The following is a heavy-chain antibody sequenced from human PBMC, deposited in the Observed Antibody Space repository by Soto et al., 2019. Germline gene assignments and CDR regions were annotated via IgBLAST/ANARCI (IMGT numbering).Heavy chain of an antibody. CDR3: ARDTPDSGGFYYYYYGMDV. V-gene: IGHV1-18*01. D-gene: IGHD3-22*01. Sequence: ASVKVSCKASGYTFTSYGISWVRQAPGQGLEWMGWISAYNGNTNYAQKLQGRVTMTTDTSTSTAYMELRSLRSDDTAVYYCARDTPDSGGFYYYYYGMDVWGQGTTVTVSS. CDR1: GYTFTSYG. CDR2: ISAYNGNT. J-gene: IGHJ6*02.